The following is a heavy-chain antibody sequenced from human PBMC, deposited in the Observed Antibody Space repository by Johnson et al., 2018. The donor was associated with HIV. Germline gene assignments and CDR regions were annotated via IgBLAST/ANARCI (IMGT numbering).Heavy chain of an antibody. CDR1: GFTVSSNY. CDR2: IYSGGST. D-gene: IGHD3-16*02. J-gene: IGHJ3*02. V-gene: IGHV3-66*01. CDR3: AKGLRLGELSLRVDAFDI. Sequence: VQLVESGGGVVQPGRSLILSCAASGFTVSSNYMSWVRQAPGKGLEWVSVIYSGGSTYYADSVKGRFTISRDNVKNSLYLEMNSLRAEDTALYYCAKGLRLGELSLRVDAFDIWGQGTMVTVSS.